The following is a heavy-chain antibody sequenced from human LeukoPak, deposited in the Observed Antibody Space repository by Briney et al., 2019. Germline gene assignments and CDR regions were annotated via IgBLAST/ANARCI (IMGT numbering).Heavy chain of an antibody. Sequence: EASVKVSCKASGYTFTSYGINWVRQAPGQGLEWMGWISAYNSNTHYAQKLQGRVTMTTDTSTSTAYMELSSLRSEDTALYYCARIGSGAYPYGGFDYWGQGTLVTVSS. CDR3: ARIGSGAYPYGGFDY. V-gene: IGHV1-18*01. J-gene: IGHJ4*02. CDR2: ISAYNSNT. CDR1: GYTFTSYG. D-gene: IGHD2-15*01.